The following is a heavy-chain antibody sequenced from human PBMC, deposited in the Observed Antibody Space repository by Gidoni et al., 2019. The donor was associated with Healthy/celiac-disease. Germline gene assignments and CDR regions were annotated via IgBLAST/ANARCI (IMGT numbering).Heavy chain of an antibody. CDR3: AKAGEYRRAGVGVVDY. Sequence: QLPLQESGPGPVQPSETRSLTSTVSGGSISSSSYYWGWIRQPPGKGLEWIGSVSYSGSTYSNPSLKSRVTISVDTSKTQFSLKLSSVTAADTAVYYCAKAGEYRRAGVGVVDYWGQGTLVTVSS. V-gene: IGHV4-39*01. J-gene: IGHJ4*02. CDR2: VSYSGST. D-gene: IGHD2-15*01. CDR1: GGSISSSSYY.